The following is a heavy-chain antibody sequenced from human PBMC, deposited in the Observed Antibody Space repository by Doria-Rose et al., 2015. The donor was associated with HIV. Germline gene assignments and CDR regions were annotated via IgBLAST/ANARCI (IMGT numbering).Heavy chain of an antibody. CDR1: TFSAYD. D-gene: IGHD6-13*01. J-gene: IGHJ4*02. Sequence: TFSAYDMHWVRQAPGKGLEWVAVISFDGSHKYYADSVRGRFTISRDNSENTLFLHMNSLGAEDTSVYYCAKVGSKSFPYFDFWGRGTLVTVSS. V-gene: IGHV3-30*18. CDR3: AKVGSKSFPYFDF. CDR2: ISFDGSHK.